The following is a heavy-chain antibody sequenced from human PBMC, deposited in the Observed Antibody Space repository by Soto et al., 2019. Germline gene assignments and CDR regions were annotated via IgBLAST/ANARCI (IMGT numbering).Heavy chain of an antibody. V-gene: IGHV4-34*01. D-gene: IGHD6-13*01. J-gene: IGHJ5*02. CDR1: GGSFSGYY. CDR2: INHSGST. CDR3: ARDRTPLVVIAAAGKFWFDP. Sequence: SETLSLTCAVYGGSFSGYYWRWIRKPPGKGLEWIGEINHSGSTNYNPSLKSRVTISVDTSKNQFSLKLSSVTAADTAVYYCARDRTPLVVIAAAGKFWFDPWGQGTLVTVSS.